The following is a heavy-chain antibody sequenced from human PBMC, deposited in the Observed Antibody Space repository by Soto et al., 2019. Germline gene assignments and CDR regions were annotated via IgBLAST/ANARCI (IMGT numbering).Heavy chain of an antibody. V-gene: IGHV1-3*01. CDR2: INAGNGNT. CDR1: GYTFTSYA. D-gene: IGHD1-26*01. Sequence: ASVKVSCKASGYTFTSYAMHWVRQAPGQRLEWMGWINAGNGNTKYSQKFQGRVTITRDTSASTAYMELSSLRSEDTAVYYCARVKIRRGWELPNHYGMDVWGQGTTVTV. J-gene: IGHJ6*02. CDR3: ARVKIRRGWELPNHYGMDV.